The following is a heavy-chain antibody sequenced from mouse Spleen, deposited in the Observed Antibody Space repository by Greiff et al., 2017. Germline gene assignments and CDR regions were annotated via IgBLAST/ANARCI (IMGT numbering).Heavy chain of an antibody. J-gene: IGHJ4*01. CDR3: ARIYYDFFYYAMDY. Sequence: EVHLVESGGGLVQPGGSLKLSCAASGFTFSSYGMSWVRQTPDKRLELVATINSNGGSTYYPDSVKGRFTISRDNAKNTLYLQMSSLKSEDTAMYYCARIYYDFFYYAMDYWGQGTSVTVSS. V-gene: IGHV5-6-3*01. CDR2: INSNGGST. D-gene: IGHD2-4*01. CDR1: GFTFSSYG.